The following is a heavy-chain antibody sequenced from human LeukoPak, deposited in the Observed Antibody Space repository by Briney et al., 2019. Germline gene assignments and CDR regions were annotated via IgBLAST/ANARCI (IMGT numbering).Heavy chain of an antibody. CDR3: AKGPAPRLGEFSYHALVDY. Sequence: GRSLRLSCVASGFTFSSYGMHWVHQAPGKGLEWVAFISYDGSNENIADSVKGRFIISRDNSKNTLYLQMNCLRAEDTAVYYCAKGPAPRLGEFSYHALVDYWGQGTLVTVSS. CDR2: ISYDGSNE. D-gene: IGHD3-16*02. V-gene: IGHV3-30*18. CDR1: GFTFSSYG. J-gene: IGHJ4*02.